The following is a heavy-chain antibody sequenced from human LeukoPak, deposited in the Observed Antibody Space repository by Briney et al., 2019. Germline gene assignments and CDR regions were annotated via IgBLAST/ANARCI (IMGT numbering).Heavy chain of an antibody. CDR2: MSYSGRT. D-gene: IGHD2-21*02. V-gene: IGHV4-59*02. Sequence: PSETLSLTCTVSGGSVSSSYWSWIRQTPEKGLEWIGYMSYSGRTDYGPSLKSRVTMSVDTSKNQFSLKLSYVTAADTGVLYCARGYCRDDICPVFPYWGQGTLVTVSS. J-gene: IGHJ4*02. CDR1: GGSVSSSY. CDR3: ARGYCRDDICPVFPY.